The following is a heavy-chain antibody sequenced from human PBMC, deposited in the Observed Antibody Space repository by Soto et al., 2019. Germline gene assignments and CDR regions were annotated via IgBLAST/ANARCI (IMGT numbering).Heavy chain of an antibody. D-gene: IGHD3-10*01. CDR2: IFPSGTT. J-gene: IGHJ6*02. CDR3: ARGGFRGQGDV. V-gene: IGHV4-4*02. CDR1: GGSMSISNW. Sequence: QVQLQDSGPGLVKPSWTLSLTCTVSGGSMSISNWWIWVRQSPVKGLEWIGEIFPSGTTNYNPSLKSRVIISLDKCQNQFSLRLSSVTAADTAVHYCARGGFRGQGDVWGHATTVTVSS.